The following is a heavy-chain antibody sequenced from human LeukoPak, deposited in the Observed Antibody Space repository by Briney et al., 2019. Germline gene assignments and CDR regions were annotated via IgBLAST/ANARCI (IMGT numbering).Heavy chain of an antibody. V-gene: IGHV4-39*01. Sequence: SDTLSLTCTVSGGSISRCSYYWGWLRQPPGKGLEWIGSIYYSGTTYYYPSLKRRVAISVDTSKNQFSLTLSSVTAADTAVYYCARRHRGKDCLFDYWGQGTLVTVSS. CDR2: IYYSGTT. J-gene: IGHJ4*02. D-gene: IGHD2-15*01. CDR3: ARRHRGKDCLFDY. CDR1: GGSISRCSYY.